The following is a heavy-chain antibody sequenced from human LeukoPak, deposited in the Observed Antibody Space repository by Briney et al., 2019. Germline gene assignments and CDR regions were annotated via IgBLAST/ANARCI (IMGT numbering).Heavy chain of an antibody. D-gene: IGHD4-17*01. CDR2: ISYDGSNK. Sequence: PGGSLRLSCAASGFTFSSYAMHWVRQAPGKGLEWVAVISYDGSNKYYADSVKGRFTISRDNSKNTLYLQMNSLRAEDTAVYYCAKDLDNPNDYGDYKAYYYGMDVWGQGTTVPVSS. CDR1: GFTFSSYA. V-gene: IGHV3-30*04. J-gene: IGHJ6*02. CDR3: AKDLDNPNDYGDYKAYYYGMDV.